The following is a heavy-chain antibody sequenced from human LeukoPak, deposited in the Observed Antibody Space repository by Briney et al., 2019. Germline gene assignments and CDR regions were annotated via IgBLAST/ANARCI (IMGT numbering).Heavy chain of an antibody. CDR1: GFTFSSYW. CDR2: IKYDASST. D-gene: IGHD1-26*01. CDR3: ARGATYAYYQDY. J-gene: IGHJ4*02. V-gene: IGHV3-74*01. Sequence: GGPLRLSCAASGFTFSSYWMHWVRQAPGKGLVWVSRIKYDASSTSYADSVKGRFTISRDNAKNTLYLQMNSLRAEDTAVYYCARGATYAYYQDYWGQGTLVTVSS.